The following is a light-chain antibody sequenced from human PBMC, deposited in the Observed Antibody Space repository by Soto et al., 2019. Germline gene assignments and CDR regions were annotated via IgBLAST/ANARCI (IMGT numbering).Light chain of an antibody. CDR1: QSLLHSNGYNY. CDR2: LGS. Sequence: EIVMTQSPLSLPVTPGEPASISCRSSQSLLHSNGYNYLDWYLQKPGQSPQLLIYLGSNRSSGVPDRFRGSGSGTDLTLKISRVEAEDVGVYYCMQALQSPRTFGQVTKVDIK. J-gene: IGKJ1*01. V-gene: IGKV2-28*01. CDR3: MQALQSPRT.